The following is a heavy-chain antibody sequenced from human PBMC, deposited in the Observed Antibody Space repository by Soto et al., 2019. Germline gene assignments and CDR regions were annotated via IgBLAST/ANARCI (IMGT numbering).Heavy chain of an antibody. J-gene: IGHJ4*02. Sequence: GASVKVSCKASGGTFSSYAISWVRQAPGQGLEWMGGIIPIFGTANYAQKFQGRVTITADESTSTAYMELSSLRSEDTAVYYCARARVIAVADYYFVYRGQGTRVTVSS. D-gene: IGHD6-19*01. CDR2: IIPIFGTA. CDR3: ARARVIAVADYYFVY. CDR1: GGTFSSYA. V-gene: IGHV1-69*13.